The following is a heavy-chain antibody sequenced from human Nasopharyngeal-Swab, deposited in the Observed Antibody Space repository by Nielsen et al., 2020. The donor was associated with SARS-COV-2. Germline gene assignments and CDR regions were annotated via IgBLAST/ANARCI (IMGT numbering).Heavy chain of an antibody. CDR2: LSYDGSNK. CDR3: AKDYYDSSGYYFAY. Sequence: GGSLRLSCAASGFTFSSYGMHWVRQAPGKGLEWVAVLSYDGSNKYYADSVKGRFTISRDNSKNTLYLQMNSLRAEDTAVYYCAKDYYDSSGYYFAYWGQGTLVTVSS. J-gene: IGHJ4*02. D-gene: IGHD3-22*01. V-gene: IGHV3-30*18. CDR1: GFTFSSYG.